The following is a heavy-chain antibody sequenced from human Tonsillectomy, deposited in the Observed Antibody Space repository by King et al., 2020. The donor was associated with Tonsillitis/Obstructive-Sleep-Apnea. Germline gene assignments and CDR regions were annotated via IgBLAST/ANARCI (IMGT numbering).Heavy chain of an antibody. V-gene: IGHV4-39*02. D-gene: IGHD3-16*02. CDR3: AREVVWGSYRYSYFDY. J-gene: IGHJ4*02. Sequence: QLQESGPGLVKPSETLSLTCTVSGGSISSSSHYWDWIRQPPGKGLEWIGSIYYSGSTYYNPSLKSRVTISVDTSMNQFSLKLSSVTAADTAVYYCAREVVWGSYRYSYFDYWGQGTLVTVSS. CDR1: GGSISSSSHY. CDR2: IYYSGST.